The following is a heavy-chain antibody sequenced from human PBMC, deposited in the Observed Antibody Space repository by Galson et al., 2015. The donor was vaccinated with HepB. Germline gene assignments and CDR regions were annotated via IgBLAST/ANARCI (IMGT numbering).Heavy chain of an antibody. Sequence: SLRLSCAASGFTFSSYAMHWVRQAPGKGLEWVAVISYDGSNKYYADSVKGRFTISRDNSKNTLYLQMNSLRAEDTAVYYCARDLVDSEQLVGGVDYWGQGTLVTVSS. D-gene: IGHD6-13*01. CDR1: GFTFSSYA. V-gene: IGHV3-30*04. J-gene: IGHJ4*02. CDR2: ISYDGSNK. CDR3: ARDLVDSEQLVGGVDY.